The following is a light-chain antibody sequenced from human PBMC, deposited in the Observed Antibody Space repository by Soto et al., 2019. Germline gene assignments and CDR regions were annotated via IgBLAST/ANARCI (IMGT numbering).Light chain of an antibody. CDR1: PRFGYGDGNTY. V-gene: IGKV2-30*01. CDR3: QYLNGAPTIT. CDR2: QVS. J-gene: IGKJ5*01. Sequence: MAQSPLSLPVPLGKPASIARSTNPRFGYGDGNTYLSWMQQRPGQSPRRLIYQVSKRDSGVPGRFSGSGSGTEFSLTITSLQPEDFATYYCQYLNGAPTITFGQGTRLEIK.